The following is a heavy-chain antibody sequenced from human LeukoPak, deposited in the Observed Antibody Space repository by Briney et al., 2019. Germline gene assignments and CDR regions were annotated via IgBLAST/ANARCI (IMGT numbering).Heavy chain of an antibody. J-gene: IGHJ4*02. V-gene: IGHV3-7*01. Sequence: GGSLRLSCAASGFTFSDYYMGWVRQAPGKGLEWVANIKHNGDELNYVDSVEDRFTISRDNAKNSLYLHMTGLRAEDTAVYYCARELRTFDSWGQGTLVTVSS. CDR2: IKHNGDEL. CDR3: ARELRTFDS. D-gene: IGHD3-16*01. CDR1: GFTFSDYY.